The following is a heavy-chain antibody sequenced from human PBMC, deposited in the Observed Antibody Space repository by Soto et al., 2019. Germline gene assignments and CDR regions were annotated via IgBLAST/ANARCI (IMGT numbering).Heavy chain of an antibody. V-gene: IGHV3-9*01. CDR1: GFSFDDFV. CDR3: AKGVATAVPALDY. Sequence: GGSLRLSCVASGFSFDDFVMNWVRQRPGKGLEWVSSVSWNSGAKLYADSVKGRFAISRDSAKKSVYLQMNSLRPDDTAFYYCAKGVATAVPALDYWGKGTLVTDSS. CDR2: VSWNSGAK. D-gene: IGHD2-21*02. J-gene: IGHJ4*02.